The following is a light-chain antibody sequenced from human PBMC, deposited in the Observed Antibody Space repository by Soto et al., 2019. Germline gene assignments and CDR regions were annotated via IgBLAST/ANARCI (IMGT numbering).Light chain of an antibody. J-gene: IGLJ1*01. CDR1: KNDVGFYDF. CDR2: EVV. V-gene: IGLV2-8*01. CDR3: KSYAGSKTYV. Sequence: QSVLTQPPSASGSPGQSVTISCTGTKNDVGFYDFVSWYQHHPGKAPRLIIYEVVQRPSGVPDRFSGSKSGNTASLTVSGLQAADEADYFFKSYAGSKTYVFGSGTKLTVL.